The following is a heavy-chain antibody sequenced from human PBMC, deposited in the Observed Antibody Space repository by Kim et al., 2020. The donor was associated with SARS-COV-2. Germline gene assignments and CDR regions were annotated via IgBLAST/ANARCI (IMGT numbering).Heavy chain of an antibody. J-gene: IGHJ4*02. Sequence: VSVRSRITIHPDTSKNQCSLQLSSVTPEDTAVYYCARERDYGGNSADFDYWGQGTLVTVSS. CDR3: ARERDYGGNSADFDY. V-gene: IGHV6-1*01. D-gene: IGHD4-17*01.